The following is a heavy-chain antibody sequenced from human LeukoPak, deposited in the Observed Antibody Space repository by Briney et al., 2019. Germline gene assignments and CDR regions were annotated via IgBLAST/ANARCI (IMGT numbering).Heavy chain of an antibody. CDR3: AGEAMSSYYFDY. CDR2: IYYSGST. V-gene: IGHV4-39*07. Sequence: SETLSLTCTVSGGSISSSSYYWGWIRQPPGKGLEWIGSIYYSGSTYYNPSLKSRVTISVDTSKNQFSLKLSSVTAADTAVYYCAGEAMSSYYFDYWGQGTLVTVSS. J-gene: IGHJ4*02. CDR1: GGSISSSSYY. D-gene: IGHD5-18*01.